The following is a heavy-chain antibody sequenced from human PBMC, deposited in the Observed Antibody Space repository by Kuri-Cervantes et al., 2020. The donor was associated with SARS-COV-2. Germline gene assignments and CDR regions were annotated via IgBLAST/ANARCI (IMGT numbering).Heavy chain of an antibody. CDR2: INQDGSEK. CDR3: ARGTLVPYYYDALDV. CDR1: GSTFSIFW. J-gene: IGHJ6*02. Sequence: GGSLRLSCATPGSTFSIFWMTWVRQAPGKGLEWVANINQDGSEKSYVDSVKGRFTISRGNAKNSLYLQTNSLRAEDTAVYYCARGTLVPYYYDALDVWGQGTTVTVSS. V-gene: IGHV3-7*04. D-gene: IGHD3-3*01.